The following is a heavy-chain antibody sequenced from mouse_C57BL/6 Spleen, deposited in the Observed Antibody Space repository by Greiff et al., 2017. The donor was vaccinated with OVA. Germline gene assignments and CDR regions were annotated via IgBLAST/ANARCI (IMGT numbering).Heavy chain of an antibody. CDR1: GFTFTDYY. CDR3: ARYYGSSSYFDY. J-gene: IGHJ2*01. Sequence: VQLQQPGAELVKPGASVKLSCTASGFTFTDYYMPWVKQRPEQGLEWIGRIDPEDGVTNYAPKFQGKATITADTSSTTAYLQLSSLTSEDAAVYYCARYYGSSSYFDYWGQGTTLTVSS. D-gene: IGHD1-1*01. V-gene: IGHV14-2*01. CDR2: IDPEDGVT.